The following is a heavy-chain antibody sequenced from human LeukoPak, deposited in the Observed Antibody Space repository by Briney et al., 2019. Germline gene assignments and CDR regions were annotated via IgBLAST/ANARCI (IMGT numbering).Heavy chain of an antibody. V-gene: IGHV1-2*02. CDR1: GYTFTGYY. CDR2: IKPNTGAT. Sequence: ASVKVSCKPSGYTFTGYYLHWVQQAPGQAPEWMGWIKPNTGATAYAQNFQGRVTMSRDTSISTAYMDLSSLRSGDTAIYYCARDRVGSGWPRPFYFEVWGQGTLVTVSS. J-gene: IGHJ4*02. CDR3: ARDRVGSGWPRPFYFEV. D-gene: IGHD6-19*01.